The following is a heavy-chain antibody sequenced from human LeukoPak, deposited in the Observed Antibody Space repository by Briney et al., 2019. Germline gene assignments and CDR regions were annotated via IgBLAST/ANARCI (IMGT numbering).Heavy chain of an antibody. V-gene: IGHV3-23*01. CDR3: AKGATVAYYYYYMDV. D-gene: IGHD4-23*01. CDR2: ISGSGGRT. Sequence: GGSLRLSCAVSGFTFSNYAMSWVRHAPGKGLEWVSAISGSGGRTYYADSVKGRFTISRDNSKYTLYLQMNSLRAEDTAVYYCAKGATVAYYYYYMDVWGKGTTVTVSS. J-gene: IGHJ6*03. CDR1: GFTFSNYA.